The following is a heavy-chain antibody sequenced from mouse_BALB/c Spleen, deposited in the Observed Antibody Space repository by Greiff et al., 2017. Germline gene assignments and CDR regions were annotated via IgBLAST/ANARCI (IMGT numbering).Heavy chain of an antibody. CDR2: ISDGGSYT. J-gene: IGHJ4*01. V-gene: IGHV5-4*02. D-gene: IGHD1-2*01. CDR1: GFTFSDYY. Sequence: EVKLMESGGGLVKPGGSLKLSCAASGFTFSDYYMYWVRQTPEKRLEWVATISDGGSYTYYPDSVKGRFTISRDNAKNNLYLQMSSLTSEDTAMYYCARDRTTATLYAMDYWGQGTSVTVSS. CDR3: ARDRTTATLYAMDY.